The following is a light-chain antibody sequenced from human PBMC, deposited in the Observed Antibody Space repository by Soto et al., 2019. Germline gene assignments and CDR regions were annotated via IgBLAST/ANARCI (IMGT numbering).Light chain of an antibody. CDR1: QSLLYNNTYNY. Sequence: VRSQSPLTLPVTPEERASMSGRSSQSLLYNNTYNYLDWYVQKPGQSPQLLIYFGSNRAPGVPDRFSGSGSGTDFTLKINRVEAEDVGTYYCMQALQSLPSGQGTRLAI. CDR2: FGS. CDR3: MQALQSLP. J-gene: IGKJ5*01. V-gene: IGKV2-28*01.